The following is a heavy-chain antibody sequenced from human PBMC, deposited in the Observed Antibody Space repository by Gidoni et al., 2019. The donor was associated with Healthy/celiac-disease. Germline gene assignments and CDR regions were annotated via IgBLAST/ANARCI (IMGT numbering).Heavy chain of an antibody. CDR3: AKDFNPPADYIWGSYRFPSGYYYGMDV. J-gene: IGHJ6*02. V-gene: IGHV3-23*01. Sequence: EVQLLESGGGLVQPGGSLRLSCAASGFTFSSYAMSWVRPASGQGLEWVSAISGSGGSTYYADSVKGRFTISRDNSKNTLYLQMNSLRAEDTAVYYCAKDFNPPADYIWGSYRFPSGYYYGMDVWGQGTTVTVSS. CDR1: GFTFSSYA. D-gene: IGHD3-16*02. CDR2: ISGSGGST.